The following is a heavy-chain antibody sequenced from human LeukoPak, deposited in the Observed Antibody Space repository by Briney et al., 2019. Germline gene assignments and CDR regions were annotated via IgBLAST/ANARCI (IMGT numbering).Heavy chain of an antibody. CDR1: GYSFTSHY. CDR2: INPSGSST. J-gene: IGHJ5*02. V-gene: IGHV1-46*01. D-gene: IGHD3-16*02. Sequence: ASVKVSCKASGYSFTSHYMHWVRQAPGQGLEWMGLINPSGSSTLYAQKFQGRVTMTRDMSTTTDYMELSSLRSEDTAVYYCARDNSVGDIARWFDPWGQGTLVTVSS. CDR3: ARDNSVGDIARWFDP.